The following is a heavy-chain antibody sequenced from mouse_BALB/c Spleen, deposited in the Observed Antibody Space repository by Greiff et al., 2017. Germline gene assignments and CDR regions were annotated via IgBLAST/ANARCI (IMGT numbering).Heavy chain of an antibody. CDR1: GYSFTSYW. D-gene: IGHD2-2*01. Sequence: QVQLQQSGTVLARPGASVKMSCKASGYSFTSYWMHWVKQRPGQGLEWIGQIYPGDGDTNYNGKFKGKATLTADKSSSTAYMQLSSLTSEDSAVYFCARDGYDGPWFAYWGQGTLVTVSA. CDR2: IYPGDGDT. J-gene: IGHJ3*01. CDR3: ARDGYDGPWFAY. V-gene: IGHV1-80*01.